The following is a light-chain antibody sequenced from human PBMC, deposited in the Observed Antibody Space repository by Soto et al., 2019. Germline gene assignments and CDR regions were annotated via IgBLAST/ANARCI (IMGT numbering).Light chain of an antibody. Sequence: DIQMTQSPSSLSASVGDRVTITCRASQSISSYLSWFQQKPGKAPKILIYAASTLQSAVPSRFSGSGSGTDFTLTISSLQPEDFATYYCQQSYSIPSITFGQGTRLEIK. CDR3: QQSYSIPSIT. V-gene: IGKV1-39*01. CDR1: QSISSY. CDR2: AAS. J-gene: IGKJ5*01.